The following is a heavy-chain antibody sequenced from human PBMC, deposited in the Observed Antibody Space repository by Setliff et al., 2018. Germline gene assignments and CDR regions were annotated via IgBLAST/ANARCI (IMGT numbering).Heavy chain of an antibody. J-gene: IGHJ4*02. CDR3: ARDPHFDS. V-gene: IGHV3-48*04. CDR2: ISTSSTAI. CDR1: GFTFSSYS. Sequence: GGSLRLSCAASGFTFSSYSMNWVRQAPGKGLEWIAYISTSSTAIFYADSVKGRFTISRDNAKNSLYLQMNSLGAEDTAVYYCARDPHFDSWGQGTLVTVSS.